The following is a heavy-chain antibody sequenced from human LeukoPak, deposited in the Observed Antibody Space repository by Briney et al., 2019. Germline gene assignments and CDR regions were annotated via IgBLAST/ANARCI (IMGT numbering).Heavy chain of an antibody. Sequence: GGSLRLSCAASGFTFSSYWMSWVRQAPGKGLEWVANIKQDGSEKYYVDSVKGRFTISRDNAKNSLYLQMNSLRAEDTAVYYCARDMVRGVAEIDYWGQGTLVTVSS. CDR2: IKQDGSEK. CDR1: GFTFSSYW. D-gene: IGHD3-10*01. CDR3: ARDMVRGVAEIDY. J-gene: IGHJ4*02. V-gene: IGHV3-7*05.